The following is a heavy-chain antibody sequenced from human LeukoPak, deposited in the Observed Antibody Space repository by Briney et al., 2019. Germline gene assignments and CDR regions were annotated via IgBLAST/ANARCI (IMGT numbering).Heavy chain of an antibody. J-gene: IGHJ4*02. CDR2: INPNSGGT. V-gene: IGHV1-2*02. CDR3: ARDPGMITFGGVIEAPDY. CDR1: GCTFTGYY. D-gene: IGHD3-16*02. Sequence: GASVKVSCKASGCTFTGYYMHWVRQAPGQGLEWMGWINPNSGGTNYAQKFQGRVTMTRDTSISTAYMELSRLRSDDTAVYYCARDPGMITFGGVIEAPDYWGQGTLVTVSS.